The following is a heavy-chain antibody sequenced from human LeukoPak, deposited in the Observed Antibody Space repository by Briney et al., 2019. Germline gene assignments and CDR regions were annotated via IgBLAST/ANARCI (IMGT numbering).Heavy chain of an antibody. J-gene: IGHJ3*02. CDR2: ISWNSGSI. CDR1: GFTFGDYA. CDR3: AKDISSGWGFGAFDI. D-gene: IGHD7-27*01. Sequence: GRSLRLSCAASGFTFGDYAMHWVRQAPGKGLEWVSGISWNSGSIGYADSVKGRFTISRDNAKNSLYLQMNGLRAEDTALYYCAKDISSGWGFGAFDIWGQGTMVTVSS. V-gene: IGHV3-9*01.